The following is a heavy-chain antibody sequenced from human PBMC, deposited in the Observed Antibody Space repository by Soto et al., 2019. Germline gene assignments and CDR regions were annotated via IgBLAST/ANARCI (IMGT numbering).Heavy chain of an antibody. D-gene: IGHD3-3*01. CDR2: IYYSGST. Sequence: KPSETLSLTCTVSGGSISSGDYYWSWIRQPPGNSLQWIGYIYYSGSTYYNPSLKSRVTISVDTSKNQFSLKLSSVTAADTAVYYCASTRDFWSGYGNWLDPCGKGTRVTASS. J-gene: IGHJ5*02. CDR1: GGSISSGDYY. CDR3: ASTRDFWSGYGNWLDP. V-gene: IGHV4-30-4*01.